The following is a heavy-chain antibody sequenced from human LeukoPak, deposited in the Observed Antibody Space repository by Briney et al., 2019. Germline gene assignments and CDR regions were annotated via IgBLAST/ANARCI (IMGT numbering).Heavy chain of an antibody. D-gene: IGHD3-9*01. Sequence: GGSLRLSCAASGFTFDDYGMSWVRQAPGKGLEWVSGINWNGGSTGYADSVKGRFTISRDNAKNSLYLQMNSLRAEDTAVYYCASRGTGLRYFDWLAPFDYWGQGTLVTVSS. CDR2: INWNGGST. J-gene: IGHJ4*02. CDR1: GFTFDDYG. V-gene: IGHV3-20*04. CDR3: ASRGTGLRYFDWLAPFDY.